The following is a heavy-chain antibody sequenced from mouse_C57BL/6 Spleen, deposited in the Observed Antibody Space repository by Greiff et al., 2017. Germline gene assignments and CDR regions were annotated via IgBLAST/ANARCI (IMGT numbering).Heavy chain of an antibody. CDR2: IDPSDSET. D-gene: IGHD1-1*01. J-gene: IGHJ4*01. Sequence: VKLQQPGAELVRPGSSVTLSCKASGYTFTSYWMHWVKQRPIQGLEWIGNIDPSDSETHYNQKFKDKATLTVDKSSSTAYMQLSSLTSEDSAVYYCARDYGSNYAMDYWGQGTSVTVSS. V-gene: IGHV1-52*01. CDR3: ARDYGSNYAMDY. CDR1: GYTFTSYW.